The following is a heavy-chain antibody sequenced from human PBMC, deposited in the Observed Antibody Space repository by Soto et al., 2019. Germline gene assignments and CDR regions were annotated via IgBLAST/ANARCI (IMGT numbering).Heavy chain of an antibody. CDR2: IYYSGST. Sequence: SETLSLTCTVSGGSISSYYWSWIRQPPGKGLEWIGYIYYSGSTNYNPSLKSRVTISVDTSKNQFSLKLSSVTAADTAVYYCARPRYSSSSYYAYWGQGTLVTISS. CDR1: GGSISSYY. V-gene: IGHV4-59*08. D-gene: IGHD6-6*01. J-gene: IGHJ4*02. CDR3: ARPRYSSSSYYAY.